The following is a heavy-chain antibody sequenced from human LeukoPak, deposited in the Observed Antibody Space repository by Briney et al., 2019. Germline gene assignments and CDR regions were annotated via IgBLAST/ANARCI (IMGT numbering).Heavy chain of an antibody. D-gene: IGHD3-22*01. Sequence: PGGSLRLSCAASGFTFSSYWMSWARQAPGKGLEWVANIKQDGSEKYYVDSVKGRFTISRDNAKNSLYLQMNSLRAEDTAVYYCARDSGYYYDSSGYYISGYFDYWGQGTLVTVSS. CDR1: GFTFSSYW. J-gene: IGHJ4*02. V-gene: IGHV3-7*01. CDR3: ARDSGYYYDSSGYYISGYFDY. CDR2: IKQDGSEK.